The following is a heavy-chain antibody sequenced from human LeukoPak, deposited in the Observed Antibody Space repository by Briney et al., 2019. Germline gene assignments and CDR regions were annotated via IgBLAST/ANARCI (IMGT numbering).Heavy chain of an antibody. D-gene: IGHD1-14*01. CDR2: IYTSGST. Sequence: SETLSLTCTVSGGSISSYYWSWIRQPAGKGLEWIGRIYTSGSTNYNPSLKSRVTMSVDTSKNQFSLKLSSVTAADTAVYYCASGSPTETGYYYYHYMDVWGKGTTVTVSS. CDR1: GGSISSYY. CDR3: ASGSPTETGYYYYHYMDV. V-gene: IGHV4-4*07. J-gene: IGHJ6*03.